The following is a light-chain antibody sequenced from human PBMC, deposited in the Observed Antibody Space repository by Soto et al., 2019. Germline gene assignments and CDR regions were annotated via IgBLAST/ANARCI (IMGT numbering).Light chain of an antibody. CDR2: GAS. J-gene: IGKJ1*01. V-gene: IGKV3-15*01. CDR3: HQYTSVPWT. CDR1: QSVNSN. Sequence: EIVMTQSPATLSVSLRERATLSCRASQSVNSNLAWYQQKPGQAPRLLIYGASTRATGIPARFSGSGSGTEFTLIISSLQSEDFAVYYCHQYTSVPWTVGQGTKVEIK.